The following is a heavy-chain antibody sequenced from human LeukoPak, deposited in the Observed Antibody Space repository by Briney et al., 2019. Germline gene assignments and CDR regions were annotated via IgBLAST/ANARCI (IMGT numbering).Heavy chain of an antibody. CDR3: ARVARGGWHDAFDI. V-gene: IGHV7-4-1*02. J-gene: IGHJ3*02. CDR2: INTNTGNP. Sequence: ASVKVSCKASGYTFTNYAMNWVRQALGQGLEWMGLINTNTGNPTYAQGFTGRFVFSLDTSVSTAYLQISSLKAEDTAVYYCARVARGGWHDAFDIWGQGTMVTVSS. CDR1: GYTFTNYA. D-gene: IGHD5-24*01.